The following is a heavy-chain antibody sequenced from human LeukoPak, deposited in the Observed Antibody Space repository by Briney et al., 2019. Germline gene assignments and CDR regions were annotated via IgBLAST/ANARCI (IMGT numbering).Heavy chain of an antibody. V-gene: IGHV3-7*03. CDR1: GFTFSSYW. D-gene: IGHD3-22*01. CDR2: IKQDGGEK. Sequence: GGSLRLSCAASGFTFSSYWMSWVRQAPGKGLEWVANIKQDGGEKYYVDSVKGRFTISRDNAKNSLYLQMNSLRAEDTAVYYCAKDPDYYDSSGSSLPGHRFDPWGQGTLVTVSS. CDR3: AKDPDYYDSSGSSLPGHRFDP. J-gene: IGHJ5*02.